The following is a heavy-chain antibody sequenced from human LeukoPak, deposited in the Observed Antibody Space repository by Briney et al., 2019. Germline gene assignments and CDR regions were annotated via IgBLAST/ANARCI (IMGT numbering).Heavy chain of an antibody. V-gene: IGHV3-7*01. CDR1: GFTFSSYW. CDR3: KSGGAAPGSFDY. D-gene: IGHD1-1*01. J-gene: IGHJ4*02. Sequence: TGGSLRLSCAASGFTFSSYWMSWTRQAPGKGLEWVANIKYDGNEEYYVDSVKGRFTISRDNAKNSLYLQLNSLRVEDTAVYYCKSGGAAPGSFDYWGQGTLVTVSP. CDR2: IKYDGNEE.